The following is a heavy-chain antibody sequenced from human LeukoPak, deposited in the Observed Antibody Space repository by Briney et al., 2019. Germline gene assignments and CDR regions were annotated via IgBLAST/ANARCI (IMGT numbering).Heavy chain of an antibody. J-gene: IGHJ4*02. V-gene: IGHV1-18*01. Sequence: VASVKVSCKASGYSFTNYGFTWVRQAPGPGLEWMGWINANNGNTNYAQRLQGRVTMTIDTSTNTAYMELRSLRSDDTAVYYCARAAPRDCTNGICWVDYWGQGTLVTVSS. CDR3: ARAAPRDCTNGICWVDY. CDR2: INANNGNT. CDR1: GYSFTNYG. D-gene: IGHD2-8*01.